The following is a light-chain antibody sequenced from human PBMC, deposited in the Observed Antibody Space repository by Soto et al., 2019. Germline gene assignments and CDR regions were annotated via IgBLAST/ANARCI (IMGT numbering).Light chain of an antibody. Sequence: EVVLTQSPATLSLSPGEGATLSCRASQSISSSYVSWYQQKPGQAPRLLIYGASTRATGIPARFSGSGRGSGTDFTLTISSLQPEDFAVYYCQQDYNLPITFGQGTRLEIK. CDR1: QSISSSY. J-gene: IGKJ5*01. CDR2: GAS. V-gene: IGKV3D-7*01. CDR3: QQDYNLPIT.